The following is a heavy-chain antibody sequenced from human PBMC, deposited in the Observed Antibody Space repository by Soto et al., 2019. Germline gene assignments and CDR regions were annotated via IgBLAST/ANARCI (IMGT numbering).Heavy chain of an antibody. CDR2: IKSKTDGGTT. J-gene: IGHJ6*02. CDR1: GFTFSNAW. V-gene: IGHV3-15*01. Sequence: EVQLVESGGGLVKPGGSLRLSCAASGFTFSNAWMSWVRQAPGKGLEWVGRIKSKTDGGTTDYAAPVKGRFTISRDDSKNTLYLQMNSLKTEDTAVYYCTTGSVVYYGSGRSLMDVWGQGTTVTVSS. D-gene: IGHD3-10*01. CDR3: TTGSVVYYGSGRSLMDV.